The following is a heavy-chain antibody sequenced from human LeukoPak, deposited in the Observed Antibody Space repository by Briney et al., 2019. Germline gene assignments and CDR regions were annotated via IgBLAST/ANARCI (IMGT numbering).Heavy chain of an antibody. CDR3: ARGVRVVTRPGREYYFDY. CDR1: GYTFTSYD. V-gene: IGHV1-8*01. Sequence: GASVKVSCKASGYTFTSYDINWVRQATGQGLEWMGWMNPNSGNTGYAQKFQGRVTMTRNTSISTAYMELSSLRSEDTAVYYCARGVRVVTRPGREYYFDYWGQGTLVTVSS. D-gene: IGHD4-23*01. CDR2: MNPNSGNT. J-gene: IGHJ4*02.